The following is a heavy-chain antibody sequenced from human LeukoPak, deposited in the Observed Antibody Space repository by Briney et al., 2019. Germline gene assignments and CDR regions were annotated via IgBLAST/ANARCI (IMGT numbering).Heavy chain of an antibody. Sequence: SQTLSLTCAISGDSVSSNSAAWNWIRQSPSRGLEWLGRTYYRSKWYNDYAVSVKSRITISPDTSKNQFSLQLNSVTPEDTAVYYCARGPWGSGSSPSTPIDYWGQGTLVTVSS. J-gene: IGHJ4*02. D-gene: IGHD3-10*01. CDR3: ARGPWGSGSSPSTPIDY. CDR2: TYYRSKWYN. CDR1: GDSVSSNSAA. V-gene: IGHV6-1*01.